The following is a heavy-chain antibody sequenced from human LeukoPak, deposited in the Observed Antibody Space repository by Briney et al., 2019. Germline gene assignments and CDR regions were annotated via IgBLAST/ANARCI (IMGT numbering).Heavy chain of an antibody. CDR2: ISYDGSNK. CDR3: AKVSTMIVVVISYYFDY. Sequence: GGSLRLSCAASGFTFSSYGMHWVRQAPGKGLEWVAVISYDGSNKYYADSVKGRFTISRDNSKNTLYLQMNSLRAEDTAVYYCAKVSTMIVVVISYYFDYWGQGTLVTVSS. J-gene: IGHJ4*02. V-gene: IGHV3-30*18. CDR1: GFTFSSYG. D-gene: IGHD3-22*01.